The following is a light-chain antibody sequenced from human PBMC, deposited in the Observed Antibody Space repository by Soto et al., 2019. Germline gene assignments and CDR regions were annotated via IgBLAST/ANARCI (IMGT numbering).Light chain of an antibody. Sequence: EIVLTQSPATLSLSPGERATLSCRASQSVSSYLAWYQQKPGQDPRLLIYDASNRATGIPARFSGSGSGTDFTLTISSREPEDFAVYYCHQRSNWLITFGQGTRLEIK. CDR2: DAS. CDR1: QSVSSY. J-gene: IGKJ5*01. V-gene: IGKV3-11*01. CDR3: HQRSNWLIT.